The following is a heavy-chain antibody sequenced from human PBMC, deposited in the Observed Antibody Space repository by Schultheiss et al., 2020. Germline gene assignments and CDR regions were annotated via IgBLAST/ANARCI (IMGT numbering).Heavy chain of an antibody. J-gene: IGHJ4*02. V-gene: IGHV3-30*18. Sequence: GGSLRLSCAASGLTFSSYGMHWVRQAPGKGLEWVAVISYDGSNKYYADSVKGRFTISRDNSKNTLYLQMNSLRAEDTAVYYCAKSGGSREGFDYWGQGTLVNVYS. CDR2: ISYDGSNK. CDR1: GLTFSSYG. CDR3: AKSGGSREGFDY. D-gene: IGHD3-10*01.